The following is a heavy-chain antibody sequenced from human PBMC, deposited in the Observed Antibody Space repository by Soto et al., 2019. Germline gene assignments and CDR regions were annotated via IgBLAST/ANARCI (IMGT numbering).Heavy chain of an antibody. CDR3: ARGLGLRYFDY. CDR2: IGTAGDT. J-gene: IGHJ4*02. V-gene: IGHV3-13*01. Sequence: GGSLRLSCAASGFTFSSYDMHWVRQATGKGLEWVSAIGTAGDTYYPGSVKGRFTISRENAKNSLYLQMNSLRAGDTAVYYCARGLGLRYFDYWGQGTLVTVSS. CDR1: GFTFSSYD.